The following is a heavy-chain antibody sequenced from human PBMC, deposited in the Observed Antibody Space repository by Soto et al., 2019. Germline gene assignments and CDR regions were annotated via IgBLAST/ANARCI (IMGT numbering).Heavy chain of an antibody. D-gene: IGHD2-2*01. CDR2: IIPIFGTA. J-gene: IGHJ6*02. Sequence: GASVKVSCKASGGTFSSYAISWVRQAPGQGLEWMGGIIPIFGTANYAQKFQGRVTITADESTSTAYMELSSLRSEDTAVYYCARGTDCSSTSCYLDYYYGMDVWGQGTTVTVS. CDR1: GGTFSSYA. V-gene: IGHV1-69*13. CDR3: ARGTDCSSTSCYLDYYYGMDV.